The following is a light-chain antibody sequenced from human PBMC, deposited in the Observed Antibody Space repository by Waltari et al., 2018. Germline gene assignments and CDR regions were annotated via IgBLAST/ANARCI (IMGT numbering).Light chain of an antibody. J-gene: IGKJ2*02. V-gene: IGKV1-39*01. CDR3: QQSYSTPLCT. Sequence: DIQMTQSPSSLSASVGHRVTITYRASQSISTYLNWYQQKPGKAPKLLIYAASSLQSGVPSRFSGSGSGTDFTLTISSLQPEDFATYYCQQSYSTPLCTFGQGTKLEIK. CDR1: QSISTY. CDR2: AAS.